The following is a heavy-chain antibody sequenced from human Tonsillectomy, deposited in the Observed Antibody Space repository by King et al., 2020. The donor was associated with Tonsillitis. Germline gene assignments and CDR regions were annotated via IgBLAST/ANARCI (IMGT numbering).Heavy chain of an antibody. CDR1: GYTFIGYY. CDR3: ARGWNEQWLVQAPLY. CDR2: INPNSGGT. D-gene: IGHD6-19*01. J-gene: IGHJ4*02. Sequence: VQLVESGAEVKKPGASVKVSCKASGYTFIGYYMHWVRQAPGQGLEWMGWINPNSGGTNYAQKFQGRVTMTRDTSISTAYMEVSRLRSDDTAVYYCARGWNEQWLVQAPLYWGQGTLVTVSS. V-gene: IGHV1-2*02.